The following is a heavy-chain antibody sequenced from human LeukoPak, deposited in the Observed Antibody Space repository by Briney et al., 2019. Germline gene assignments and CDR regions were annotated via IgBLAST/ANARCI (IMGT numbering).Heavy chain of an antibody. CDR2: IWYDGSNK. CDR1: GFTFSSYG. J-gene: IGHJ6*02. CDR3: ARDSGSSSSRYYYYYGMDV. D-gene: IGHD6-13*01. Sequence: GGSLRLSCAASGFTFSSYGMHWVRQAPGKGLEWVAVIWYDGSNKYYTNSVKGRFTISRDNSKNTLYLQMNSLRAEDTAVYYCARDSGSSSSRYYYYYGMDVWGQGTTVTVSS. V-gene: IGHV3-33*01.